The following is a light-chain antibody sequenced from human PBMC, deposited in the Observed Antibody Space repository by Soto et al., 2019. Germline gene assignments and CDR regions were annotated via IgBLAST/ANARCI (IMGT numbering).Light chain of an antibody. J-gene: IGLJ3*02. CDR1: SGHSSYI. Sequence: QLVLTQSSSASASLGSSVKLTCTLSSGHSSYIIAWHQQQPGKAPRYLMKLEGSGSYNKGSGVPDRFSGSSSGADRYLTISNLQSEDEADYYCETWDSNHRVFGGGTKLTVL. CDR2: LEGSGSY. V-gene: IGLV4-60*03. CDR3: ETWDSNHRV.